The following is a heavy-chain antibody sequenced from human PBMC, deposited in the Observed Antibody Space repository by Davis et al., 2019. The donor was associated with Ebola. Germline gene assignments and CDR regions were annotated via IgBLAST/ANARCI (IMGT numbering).Heavy chain of an antibody. Sequence: PGGSLRLSCAASGFTFSSYAMHWVRQAPGKGLEWVAVISYDGSNKYYADSVKGRFTISRDNSKNTLYLQMNSLGAEDTDVYYCAKDRRVYSSTTCVYWGQGTLVTVSS. V-gene: IGHV3-30-3*01. CDR3: AKDRRVYSSTTCVY. D-gene: IGHD6-13*01. J-gene: IGHJ4*02. CDR2: ISYDGSNK. CDR1: GFTFSSYA.